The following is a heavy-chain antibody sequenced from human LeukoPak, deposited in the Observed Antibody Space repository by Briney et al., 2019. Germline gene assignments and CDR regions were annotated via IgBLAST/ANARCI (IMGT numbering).Heavy chain of an antibody. D-gene: IGHD2-2*01. CDR1: GDSIISGNYF. Sequence: PSETLSLTCTVSGDSIISGNYFWSWIRQHPGKGLEWIGYIYYSGSTYYNPSLKSRVTISVDTSKNQFSLKLSSVTAADTAVYYCATGLVPAPYYFDYWGQGTLVTVSS. J-gene: IGHJ4*02. V-gene: IGHV4-31*03. CDR3: ATGLVPAPYYFDY. CDR2: IYYSGST.